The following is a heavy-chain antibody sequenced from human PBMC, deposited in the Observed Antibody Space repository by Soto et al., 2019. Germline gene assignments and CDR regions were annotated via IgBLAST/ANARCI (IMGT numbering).Heavy chain of an antibody. D-gene: IGHD6-13*01. CDR3: ARGSALLFYYFDY. CDR1: GCPIRIGVHY. CDR2: IYYRAMP. Sequence: LTANVWGCPIRIGVHYCSWLRPPPGKGLEWIGYIYYRAMPYYNPSLKSRVSISVDTSKNQFSLNMTSVTAADTAVYYCARGSALLFYYFDYWGQGTPVTVS. V-gene: IGHV4-30-4*01. J-gene: IGHJ4*02.